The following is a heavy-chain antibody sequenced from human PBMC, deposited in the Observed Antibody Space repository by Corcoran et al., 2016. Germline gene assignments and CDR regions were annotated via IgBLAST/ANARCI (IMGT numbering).Heavy chain of an antibody. CDR1: GGSFSGYY. Sequence: QVQLQQWGAGLLKPSETLSLTCAVYGGSFSGYYWSWIRQPPGKGLEWIGEINHSGSTNYNPSLKSRVTISVDTSKNQFSLKLSSVTAADTAVYYCARACGGVRGATNYYYGMDVWGQGTTVTVSS. CDR3: ARACGGVRGATNYYYGMDV. CDR2: INHSGST. V-gene: IGHV4-34*01. D-gene: IGHD3-10*01. J-gene: IGHJ6*02.